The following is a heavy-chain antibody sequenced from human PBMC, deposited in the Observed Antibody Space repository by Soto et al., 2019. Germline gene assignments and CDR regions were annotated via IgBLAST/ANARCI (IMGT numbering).Heavy chain of an antibody. D-gene: IGHD3-22*01. V-gene: IGHV1-18*01. CDR2: ISAYNGNT. Sequence: PSVKVSCKASGYTFTSYGISWVRQAPGQGLEWMGWISAYNGNTNYAQKLQGRVTMTTDTSTSTAYMELRSLRSDDTAVYYCARDKGYYYDSSGYFDYWGQGTLVTVSS. CDR3: ARDKGYYYDSSGYFDY. J-gene: IGHJ4*02. CDR1: GYTFTSYG.